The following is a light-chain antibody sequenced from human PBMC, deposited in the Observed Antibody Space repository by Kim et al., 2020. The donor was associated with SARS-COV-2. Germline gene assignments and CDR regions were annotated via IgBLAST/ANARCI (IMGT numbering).Light chain of an antibody. J-gene: IGKJ4*01. CDR2: AAS. V-gene: IGKV1-39*01. CDR1: QNITKY. CDR3: QQEYNSPLT. Sequence: DIQMTQSPSSLSASVGDRITISCRASQNITKYLNWYQQKPGKVPKLLIYAASTLQRGVPSRFSGIGSATDFTLTINSLQPEDFATYYCQQEYNSPLTFGGGTKVDIK.